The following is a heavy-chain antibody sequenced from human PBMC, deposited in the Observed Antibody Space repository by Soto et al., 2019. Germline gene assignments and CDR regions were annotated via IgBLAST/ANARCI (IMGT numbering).Heavy chain of an antibody. D-gene: IGHD1-26*01. CDR1: GFPFSEYT. CDR2: IFGSGSRT. V-gene: IGHV3-23*01. CDR3: AKDLIPDGLWDIDY. Sequence: PGGSLRLSCAASGFPFSEYTINWVRLAPGKGLEWISGIFGSGSRTFYADSVKGRFTISRDNSRNLVYLQMNSLRAEDTAVYYCAKDLIPDGLWDIDYWGHGTLVTVSS. J-gene: IGHJ4*01.